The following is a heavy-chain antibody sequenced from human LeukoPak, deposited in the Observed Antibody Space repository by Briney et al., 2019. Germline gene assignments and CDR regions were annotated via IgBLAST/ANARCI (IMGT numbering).Heavy chain of an antibody. CDR1: GFTFSNYG. Sequence: GRSLILSCAGSGFTFSNYGMHWVRQAPGKGLEWVEVIWYEGTNKYYADSVKGRFTISRDNSKNTLYLQMDSLRAEDTAMYYCARQGGLGNYATGSWFDPWGQGTLVTVSS. J-gene: IGHJ5*02. V-gene: IGHV3-33*01. CDR3: ARQGGLGNYATGSWFDP. D-gene: IGHD1-7*01. CDR2: IWYEGTNK.